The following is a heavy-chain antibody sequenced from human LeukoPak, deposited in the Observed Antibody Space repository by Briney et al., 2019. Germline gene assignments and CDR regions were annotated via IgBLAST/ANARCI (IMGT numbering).Heavy chain of an antibody. CDR1: GFIFSSYS. CDR3: AKDTVYYYGSGSYYY. D-gene: IGHD3-10*01. V-gene: IGHV3-21*04. Sequence: GGSLRLSCAASGFIFSSYSMNWVRQAPGKGLEWVSSISSSSTYIYYADSVKGRFTISRDNAKNSLYLQMNSLRAEDTAVYYCAKDTVYYYGSGSYYYWGQGTLVTVSS. CDR2: ISSSSTYI. J-gene: IGHJ4*02.